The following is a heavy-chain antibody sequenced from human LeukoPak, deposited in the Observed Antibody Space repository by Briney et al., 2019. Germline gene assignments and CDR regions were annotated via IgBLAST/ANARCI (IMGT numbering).Heavy chain of an antibody. J-gene: IGHJ6*03. CDR1: GGSISNYY. V-gene: IGHV4-59*08. Sequence: SETLSLTCTVSGGSISNYYWSWIRQPPGKGLEWIGHIYYSGATKYNPSLKSRITISVDTSKNQFSLMLSSVTAADTAVYYCARVVAGSGSYDDYYYYMDVWGKGTTVTVSS. CDR2: IYYSGAT. D-gene: IGHD3-10*01. CDR3: ARVVAGSGSYDDYYYYMDV.